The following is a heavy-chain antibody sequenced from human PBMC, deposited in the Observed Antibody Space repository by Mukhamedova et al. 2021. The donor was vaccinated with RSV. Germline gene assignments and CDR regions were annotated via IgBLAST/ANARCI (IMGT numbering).Heavy chain of an antibody. J-gene: IGHJ4*02. CDR2: FSNSGST. D-gene: IGHD3-10*01. Sequence: WSWIRQPPGKGLEWIGYFSNSGSTKYTPSLKSRVRISVDTTQNQFSLSLNSVTAADTAVYYCARGHYCSGSLDYWGQGALVTVSS. CDR3: ARGHYCSGSLDY. V-gene: IGHV4-59*01.